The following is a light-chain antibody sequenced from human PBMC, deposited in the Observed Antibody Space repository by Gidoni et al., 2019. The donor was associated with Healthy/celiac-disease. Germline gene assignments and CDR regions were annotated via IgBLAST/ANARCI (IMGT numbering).Light chain of an antibody. Sequence: EIVLTQSPATLSLSPGERATLSCRASQSVSSYLAWYQQKPGQAPRLLIYDASNRATGIPTDFTLTISSLEPEDFAVYYCQQRSNSITFGGGTKVGIK. CDR3: QQRSNSIT. V-gene: IGKV3-11*01. J-gene: IGKJ4*01. CDR2: DAS. CDR1: QSVSSY.